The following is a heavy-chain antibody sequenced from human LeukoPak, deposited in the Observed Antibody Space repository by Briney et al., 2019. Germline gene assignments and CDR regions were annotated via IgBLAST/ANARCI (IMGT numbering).Heavy chain of an antibody. D-gene: IGHD3-16*01. CDR2: ISSYSSTL. V-gene: IGHV3-48*01. Sequence: GGSLRLSCAASGFTFSSYSMNWVRQAPGKGLEWVSYISSYSSTLYYADSVKGRFTISRDNAKNSLYLQMNTLRAEDTAVYYSARAWNYAGGFDYWGQATLVTVSS. CDR3: ARAWNYAGGFDY. J-gene: IGHJ4*02. CDR1: GFTFSSYS.